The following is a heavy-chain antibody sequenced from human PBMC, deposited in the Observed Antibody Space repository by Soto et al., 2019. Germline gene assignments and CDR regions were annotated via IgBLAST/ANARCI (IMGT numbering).Heavy chain of an antibody. J-gene: IGHJ4*02. CDR2: IWYDGSNK. Sequence: QVQLVESGGGVVQPGRSLRLSCAASGFTFSSYGMHWVRQAPGKGLEWVAVIWYDGSNKYYADSVKGLFTISRDNSKNTLYLQMNRLRAEVTAVYYWARESYCSSTSCLYFDYWGQGTLVSVSS. D-gene: IGHD2-2*01. CDR1: GFTFSSYG. CDR3: ARESYCSSTSCLYFDY. V-gene: IGHV3-33*01.